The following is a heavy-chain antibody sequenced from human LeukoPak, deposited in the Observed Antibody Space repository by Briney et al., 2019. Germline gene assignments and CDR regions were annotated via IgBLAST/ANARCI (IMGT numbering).Heavy chain of an antibody. CDR3: AKGSHDYGGKRGPDYYYYMDV. J-gene: IGHJ6*03. D-gene: IGHD4-23*01. CDR1: GYSFPSYG. CDR2: ISVYNGNT. Sequence: ASVKVSCKASGYSFPSYGISWVRQAPGQGLEWMGWISVYNGNTNHAQKLQGRVSMTTDTSTNTAYLELRSLRSDDTAVYYCAKGSHDYGGKRGPDYYYYMDVWGKGTTVTVSS. V-gene: IGHV1-18*01.